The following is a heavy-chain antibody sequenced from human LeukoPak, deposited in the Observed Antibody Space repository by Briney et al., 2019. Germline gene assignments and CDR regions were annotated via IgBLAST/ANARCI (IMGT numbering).Heavy chain of an antibody. CDR1: GGTFSSYA. Sequence: SVKVSCKASGGTFSSYAISWVRQAPGQGLEWMGGIIPIFGTANYAQKFQGRVTITTDESTSTAYMELSSLRSEDTAVYYCARDPRYSSGWYGEFDYWGQGTLVTVSS. D-gene: IGHD6-19*01. CDR3: ARDPRYSSGWYGEFDY. CDR2: IIPIFGTA. J-gene: IGHJ4*02. V-gene: IGHV1-69*05.